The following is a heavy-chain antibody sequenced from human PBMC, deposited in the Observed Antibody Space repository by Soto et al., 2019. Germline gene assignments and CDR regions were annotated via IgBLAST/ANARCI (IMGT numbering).Heavy chain of an antibody. CDR3: ASVNYYYYYMDV. CDR2: INSDGSST. CDR1: GFTLSSYW. J-gene: IGHJ6*03. V-gene: IGHV3-74*01. Sequence: GGSLRLSCAASGFTLSSYWMHWVRQAPGKGLVWVSRINSDGSSTSYADSVKGRFTISRDNAKNTLYLQMNSLRAEDTAVYYCASVNYYYYYMDVWGKGTTVTVSS.